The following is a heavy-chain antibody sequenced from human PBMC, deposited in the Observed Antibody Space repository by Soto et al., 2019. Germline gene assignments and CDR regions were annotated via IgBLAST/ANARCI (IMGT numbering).Heavy chain of an antibody. D-gene: IGHD2-21*02. V-gene: IGHV3-33*01. Sequence: PGGSLRLSCAASGFTFSSYGMHWVRQAPGKGLEWVAVIWYDGSNKYHADSVKGRFTISRDNSKNTLYLQMNSLRAEDTAVYYCAREGLTRGDPNSFDYWGQGTLVTVSS. CDR2: IWYDGSNK. CDR3: AREGLTRGDPNSFDY. CDR1: GFTFSSYG. J-gene: IGHJ4*02.